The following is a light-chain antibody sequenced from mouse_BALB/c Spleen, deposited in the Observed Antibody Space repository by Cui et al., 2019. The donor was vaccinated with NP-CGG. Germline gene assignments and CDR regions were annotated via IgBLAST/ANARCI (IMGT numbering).Light chain of an antibody. J-gene: IGLJ1*01. CDR3: ALWYSNHWV. Sequence: QAVVTQESALTTSPGETVTLTCRSSTGAVTTSNYANWVQEKPDHLFTGLIGGTNNRAPGVPARFPGSLIGDKAALTLTGAQTEDEAIYFCALWYSNHWVFGGGTKLTVL. CDR2: GTN. V-gene: IGLV1*01. CDR1: TGAVTTSNY.